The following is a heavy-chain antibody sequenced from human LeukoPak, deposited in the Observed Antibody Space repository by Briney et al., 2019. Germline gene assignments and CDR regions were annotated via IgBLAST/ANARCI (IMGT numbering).Heavy chain of an antibody. CDR2: IKQDGSEK. V-gene: IGHV3-7*01. CDR1: GFTFSNAW. Sequence: GGSLRLSCAASGFTFSNAWMSWVRQAPGKGLEWVANIKQDGSEKYYVDSVKGRFTISRDNAKNSLYLQMNSLRAEDTAVYYCANAPRYYYDSSGSFDYWGQGTLVTVSS. J-gene: IGHJ4*02. D-gene: IGHD3-22*01. CDR3: ANAPRYYYDSSGSFDY.